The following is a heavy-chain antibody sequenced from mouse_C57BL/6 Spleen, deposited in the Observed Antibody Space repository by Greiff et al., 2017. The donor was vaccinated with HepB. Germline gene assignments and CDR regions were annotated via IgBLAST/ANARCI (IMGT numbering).Heavy chain of an antibody. J-gene: IGHJ1*03. D-gene: IGHD1-1*01. CDR1: GYTFTSYW. V-gene: IGHV1-64*01. Sequence: QVQLQQPGAELVKPGASVKLSCKASGYTFTSYWMHWVKQRPGQGLEWIGMIHPNSGSTNYNEKFKSKATLTVDKSSSTAYMQLSSLTSEDSAVYYCARRGITTVVAPGYFDVWGTGTTVTVSS. CDR3: ARRGITTVVAPGYFDV. CDR2: IHPNSGST.